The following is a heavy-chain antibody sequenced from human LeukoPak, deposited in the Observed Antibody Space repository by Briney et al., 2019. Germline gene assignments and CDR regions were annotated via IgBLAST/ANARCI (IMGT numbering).Heavy chain of an antibody. V-gene: IGHV3-7*01. CDR1: GFTLSTYW. J-gene: IGHJ4*02. CDR3: ASHGHSSGWYYFDY. D-gene: IGHD6-19*01. Sequence: PGGSLRLSCAASGFTLSTYWMSWVRQAPGKGLEWVANIKQDGSEIYYVDSVKGRFTISRDNAKNSLYLQMNSLRAEDTAVYYCASHGHSSGWYYFDYWGQGTLVTVSS. CDR2: IKQDGSEI.